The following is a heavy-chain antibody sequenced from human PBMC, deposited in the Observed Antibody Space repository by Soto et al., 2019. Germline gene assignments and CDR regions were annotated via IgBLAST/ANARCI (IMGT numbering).Heavy chain of an antibody. D-gene: IGHD6-13*01. Sequence: VQLVQSGAEVKKPGASVKVSCKASGYTFTTYSMHWVRQAPGQRLEWMGWINAGNGNTHYSQKFQGRVTITRDTSASTVYMELSSLRSEDTALYYCARVQVPAAGMVVWFDPWGQGTLVTVSS. CDR1: GYTFTTYS. CDR2: INAGNGNT. J-gene: IGHJ5*02. CDR3: ARVQVPAAGMVVWFDP. V-gene: IGHV1-3*01.